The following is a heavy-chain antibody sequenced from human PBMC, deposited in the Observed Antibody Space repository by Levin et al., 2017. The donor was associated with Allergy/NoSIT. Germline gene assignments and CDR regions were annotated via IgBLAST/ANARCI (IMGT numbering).Heavy chain of an antibody. CDR2: IYPGDSDT. J-gene: IGHJ3*02. CDR3: ASSVLRFLEWLPDAFDI. V-gene: IGHV5-51*01. Sequence: GESLKISCKGSGYSFTSYWIGWVRQMPGKGLEWMGIIYPGDSDTRYSPSFQGQVTISADKSISTAYLQWSSLKASDTAMYYCASSVLRFLEWLPDAFDIWGQGTMVTVSS. CDR1: GYSFTSYW. D-gene: IGHD3-3*01.